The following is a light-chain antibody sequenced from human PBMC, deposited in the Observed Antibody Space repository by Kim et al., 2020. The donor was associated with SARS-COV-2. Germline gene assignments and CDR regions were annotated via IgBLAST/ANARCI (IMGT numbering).Light chain of an antibody. V-gene: IGLV1-51*01. CDR2: DNN. CDR1: SSNIGNTY. Sequence: QSVLTQPPSVSAAPGQKVTISCSGSSSNIGNTYVFWYQQFPGTAPRLLIYDNNKRPSGIPDRFSGTKSGTSATLDITGLQTGDEADYYCGTWDSSLSAGVFGGGTQLTVL. J-gene: IGLJ3*02. CDR3: GTWDSSLSAGV.